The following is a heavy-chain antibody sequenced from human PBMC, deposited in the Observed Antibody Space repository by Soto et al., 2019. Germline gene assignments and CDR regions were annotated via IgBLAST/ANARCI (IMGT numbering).Heavy chain of an antibody. V-gene: IGHV4-59*08. CDR3: ARHKFGRGELSFFPHFDY. Sequence: SETLSLTCTVSGGSLSSYYWSWIRQPPGKGLEWIGYIYYSGSTNYNPSLKSRVTISVDTSKNQFSLKLSSVTAADTAVYYCARHKFGRGELSFFPHFDYWGQGTLVTVSS. D-gene: IGHD3-16*02. J-gene: IGHJ4*02. CDR2: IYYSGST. CDR1: GGSLSSYY.